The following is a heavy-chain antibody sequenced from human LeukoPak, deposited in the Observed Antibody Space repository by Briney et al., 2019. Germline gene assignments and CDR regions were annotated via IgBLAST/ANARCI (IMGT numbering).Heavy chain of an antibody. J-gene: IGHJ4*02. Sequence: PGGSLRLSCAASGFTFSRYGMHWVRQAPGKGLEWVAVISYDGSNKYYADSVKGRFTISRDNSKNTLYLQMNSLRAEDTAVYYCAEDYDILPSDYWGQGTLVTVSS. D-gene: IGHD3-9*01. CDR2: ISYDGSNK. V-gene: IGHV3-30*18. CDR3: AEDYDILPSDY. CDR1: GFTFSRYG.